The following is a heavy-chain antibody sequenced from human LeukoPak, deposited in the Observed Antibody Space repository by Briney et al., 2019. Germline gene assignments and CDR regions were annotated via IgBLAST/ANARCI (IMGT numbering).Heavy chain of an antibody. CDR3: ARLQGATIGAKWFDP. Sequence: SGPTLVNPTQTLTLTCTFSGFSLTATGMRVSWIRQPPGKALEWLARIDWDDDKFYSTSLKTRLTISKATSKNQVVLTMTNMDPVDTATYYCARLQGATIGAKWFDPWGQGTLVTVSS. CDR1: GFSLTATGMR. V-gene: IGHV2-70*04. D-gene: IGHD4/OR15-4a*01. J-gene: IGHJ5*02. CDR2: IDWDDDK.